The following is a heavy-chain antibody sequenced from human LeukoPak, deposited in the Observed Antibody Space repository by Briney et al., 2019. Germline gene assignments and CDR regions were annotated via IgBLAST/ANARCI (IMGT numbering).Heavy chain of an antibody. D-gene: IGHD1-26*01. CDR2: INPKSGNT. CDR3: ARGEGAVGGNP. J-gene: IGHJ5*02. CDR1: GYTFTGYY. Sequence: ASVKVSCKASGYTFTGYYLDWVRQAPGQGLEWMGWINPKSGNTNYAQKLQGRVTMTTDTSTSTAYMELGSLRSDDTAVYYCARGEGAVGGNPWGQGTLVTVSS. V-gene: IGHV1-18*04.